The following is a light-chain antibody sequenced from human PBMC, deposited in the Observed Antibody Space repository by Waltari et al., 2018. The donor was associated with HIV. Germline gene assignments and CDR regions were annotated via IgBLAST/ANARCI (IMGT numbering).Light chain of an antibody. J-gene: IGLJ2*01. V-gene: IGLV2-14*01. CDR1: SSYVAGYKS. Sequence: QSALTQPASVSGSPGQSITISCTGTSSYVAGYKSVSWYQQHPGKAPKLMLYEFNNRPSGISDRFSGSKSGNTASLTISGLQAEDEDDYYCSSYTSSSTLVFGGGTKLTVL. CDR3: SSYTSSSTLV. CDR2: EFN.